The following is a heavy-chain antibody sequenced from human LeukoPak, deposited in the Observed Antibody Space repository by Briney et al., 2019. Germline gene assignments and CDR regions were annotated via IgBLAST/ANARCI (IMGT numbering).Heavy chain of an antibody. D-gene: IGHD3-16*02. Sequence: GASVKVSCKASGYTFTSYGISWVRQAPGQGLEWMGWISAYNGNTNYAQKLQGRVTMTTDTSTSTAYMELSRLRSDDTAVYYCARAAAGPLDAFDIWGQGTMVTVSS. J-gene: IGHJ3*02. V-gene: IGHV1-18*01. CDR1: GYTFTSYG. CDR3: ARAAAGPLDAFDI. CDR2: ISAYNGNT.